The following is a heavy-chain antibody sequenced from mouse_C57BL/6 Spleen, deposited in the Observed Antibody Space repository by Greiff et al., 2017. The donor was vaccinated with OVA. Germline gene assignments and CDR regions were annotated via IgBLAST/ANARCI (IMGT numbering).Heavy chain of an antibody. CDR1: GYTFTSYG. CDR3: ARLDTTVGGYFDV. J-gene: IGHJ1*03. CDR2: IYPRSGNT. V-gene: IGHV1-81*01. Sequence: QVQLQQSGAELARPGASVKLSCKASGYTFTSYGISWVKQRTGQGLEWIGEIYPRSGNTYYNEKFKGKATLTADKSSSTAYMELRSLTSEDSAVYFCARLDTTVGGYFDVWGTGTTVTVSS. D-gene: IGHD1-1*01.